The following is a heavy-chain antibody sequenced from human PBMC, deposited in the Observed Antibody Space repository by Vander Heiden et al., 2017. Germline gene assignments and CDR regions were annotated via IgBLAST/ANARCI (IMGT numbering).Heavy chain of an antibody. CDR2: ISSDGSNK. Sequence: QGQLVESGGGVVQPARSLRLSCAASGFTFSSHAMHWVRQAPGKGLEWVAVISSDGSNKYYADSVKGRFTFSRDNSKNTLFLQMNSLTTEDTAVYYCARAGPYNANLYWGYRFDPWGQGTLVTVSS. CDR1: GFTFSSHA. V-gene: IGHV3-30*01. D-gene: IGHD7-27*01. J-gene: IGHJ5*02. CDR3: ARAGPYNANLYWGYRFDP.